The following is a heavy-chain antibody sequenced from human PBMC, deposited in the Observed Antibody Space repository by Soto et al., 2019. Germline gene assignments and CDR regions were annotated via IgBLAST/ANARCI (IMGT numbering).Heavy chain of an antibody. V-gene: IGHV5-51*01. CDR3: ARHLAVAARYGVDV. Sequence: GESLKISCKGSGYSFTSYWIGWVRQMPGKGLKWMEIIYPGDSDTRYRPSFQGQVTISADKSIITAYLQWSSLKASDTGMYYCARHLAVAARYGVDVWGQGTTVTVSS. D-gene: IGHD6-19*01. CDR1: GYSFTSYW. CDR2: IYPGDSDT. J-gene: IGHJ6*02.